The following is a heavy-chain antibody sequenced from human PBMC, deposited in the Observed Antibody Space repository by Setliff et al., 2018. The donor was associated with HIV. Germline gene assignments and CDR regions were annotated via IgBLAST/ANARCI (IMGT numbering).Heavy chain of an antibody. CDR3: ARLGPGPMFRTNFDY. CDR1: GYSFTNYW. Sequence: GESLKISCQGSGYSFTNYWIGWVRQMPGKGLEWMGIINPGDSETRYNPPFQGQVTISADKSITTAYLQWSGLKASDTAIYYCARLGPGPMFRTNFDYWGQGTQVTVSS. CDR2: INPGDSET. J-gene: IGHJ4*02. V-gene: IGHV5-51*01. D-gene: IGHD3-10*01.